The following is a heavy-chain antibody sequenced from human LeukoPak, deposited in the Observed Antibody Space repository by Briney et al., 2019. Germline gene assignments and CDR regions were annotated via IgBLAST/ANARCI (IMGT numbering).Heavy chain of an antibody. D-gene: IGHD2-15*01. CDR1: GFTFSSYA. J-gene: IGHJ6*03. Sequence: GGSLRLSCAASGFTFSSYATSWVRQAPGKGLEWVSVISASGATTYYADSVKGRFTISRDNSENRLSLQMDSLRAEDTAVYFCAKDTTAWWYHRAYMDVWGKGTTVTVSS. CDR3: AKDTTAWWYHRAYMDV. V-gene: IGHV3-23*01. CDR2: ISASGATT.